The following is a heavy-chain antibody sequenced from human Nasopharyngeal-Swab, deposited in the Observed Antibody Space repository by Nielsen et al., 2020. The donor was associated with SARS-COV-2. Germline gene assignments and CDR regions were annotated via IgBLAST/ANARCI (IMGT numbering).Heavy chain of an antibody. CDR2: IKQDGSEK. J-gene: IGHJ4*02. Sequence: GESLKISCAASGFTFSSYWMSWVRQAPGKGLEWVANIKQDGSEKYYVDSVKGRFTISRDNAKNSLYLQMNSLRAKDTAVYYCARAGLSSWHFDYWGQGTLVTVSS. V-gene: IGHV3-7*01. CDR1: GFTFSSYW. CDR3: ARAGLSSWHFDY. D-gene: IGHD6-13*01.